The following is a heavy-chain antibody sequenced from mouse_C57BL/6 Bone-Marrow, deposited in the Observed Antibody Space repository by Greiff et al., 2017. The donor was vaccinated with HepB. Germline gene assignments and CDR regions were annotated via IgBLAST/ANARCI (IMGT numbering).Heavy chain of an antibody. V-gene: IGHV1-81*01. CDR2: IYPRSGNT. CDR3: ARACLRRLFAY. Sequence: QVQLQQSGAELARPGATVKLSCKASGYTFTSYGISWVKQRTGQGLEWIGEIYPRSGNTYYNEKFKGKATLTADKSSSTAYMELRSLTSEDSAVYFCARACLRRLFAYWGQGTLVTVSA. CDR1: GYTFTSYG. D-gene: IGHD1-2*01. J-gene: IGHJ3*01.